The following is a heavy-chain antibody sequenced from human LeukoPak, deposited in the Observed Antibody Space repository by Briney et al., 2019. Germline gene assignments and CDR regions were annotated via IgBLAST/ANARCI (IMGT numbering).Heavy chain of an antibody. Sequence: KAGGSLRLSGAASGFTFSSYSMNWVRQAPGKGLEWVSAISGSGGSTYYTDSVKCRFTISRDNSKHTLYLQMNSLRAGDTAVYYCAGEWELLKWFDFWGQGALVTVSS. J-gene: IGHJ4*02. CDR1: GFTFSSYS. V-gene: IGHV3-23*01. CDR2: ISGSGGST. D-gene: IGHD1-26*01. CDR3: AGEWELLKWFDF.